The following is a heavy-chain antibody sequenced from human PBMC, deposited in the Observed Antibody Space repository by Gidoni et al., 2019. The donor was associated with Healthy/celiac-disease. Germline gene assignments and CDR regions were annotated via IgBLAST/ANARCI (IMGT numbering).Heavy chain of an antibody. J-gene: IGHJ3*02. CDR2: IIPIFGTA. CDR1: GGTFRSYA. CDR3: AGSSYDAFDI. V-gene: IGHV1-69*01. Sequence: QLQLVPSGAAVNQPGSSVKVSCKASGGTFRSYAIRWVREAPGQGLEWMGGIIPIFGTANYAQKFQGRVTITADESTSTADMELSSLRSEDTAVYYCAGSSYDAFDIWGQGTMVTVSS. D-gene: IGHD6-13*01.